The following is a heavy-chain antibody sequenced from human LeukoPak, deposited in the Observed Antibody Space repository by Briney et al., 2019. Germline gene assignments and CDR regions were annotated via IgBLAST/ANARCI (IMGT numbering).Heavy chain of an antibody. CDR3: ARGGGRSIFGVVTKDFDY. CDR2: MNPNSGNT. V-gene: IGHV1-8*01. CDR1: GYTFTSYD. Sequence: GASVKVSCKASGYTFTSYDINWVRQATGQGLEWMGWMNPNSGNTGYAQKLQGRVTMTTDTSTSTAYMELRSLRSDDTAVYYCARGGGRSIFGVVTKDFDYWGQGTLVTVST. J-gene: IGHJ4*02. D-gene: IGHD3-3*01.